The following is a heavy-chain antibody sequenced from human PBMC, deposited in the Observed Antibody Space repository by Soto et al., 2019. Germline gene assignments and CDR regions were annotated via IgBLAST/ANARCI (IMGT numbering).Heavy chain of an antibody. CDR2: MNPNSGET. CDR1: GYTFTDYD. D-gene: IGHD2-15*01. Sequence: QEQLVQSGAEVKKPGASVKVSCKTSGYTFTDYDINWVRQATGQGLEWIGWMNPNSGETGYAQKFQGRVTMTRSASLSTAYLELSSLRSEDTAVYYCARVAVAARPRWYNWFDPWGQGTLVNVSS. V-gene: IGHV1-8*01. CDR3: ARVAVAARPRWYNWFDP. J-gene: IGHJ5*02.